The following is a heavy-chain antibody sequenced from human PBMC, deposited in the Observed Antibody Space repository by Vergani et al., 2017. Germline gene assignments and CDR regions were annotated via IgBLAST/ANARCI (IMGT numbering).Heavy chain of an antibody. Sequence: QVQLQESGPGLVKPSQTLSLTCTVSGGSISSGSYYWSWIRQPAGKGLEWIGRIYTSGSTNYNSSLKSRVTISVDTSKNQFSLKMSSVTAADTAVYYCASTVVPAALEFDYWGQGTLVTVSS. CDR2: IYTSGST. D-gene: IGHD2-2*01. J-gene: IGHJ4*02. V-gene: IGHV4-61*02. CDR3: ASTVVPAALEFDY. CDR1: GGSISSGSYY.